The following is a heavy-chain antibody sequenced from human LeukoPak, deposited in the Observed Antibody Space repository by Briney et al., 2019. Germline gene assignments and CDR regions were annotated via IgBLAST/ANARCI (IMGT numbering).Heavy chain of an antibody. D-gene: IGHD1-26*01. J-gene: IGHJ4*02. V-gene: IGHV3-7*01. CDR3: VRSGSYFPK. CDR2: INLDGNDK. Sequence: AGGSLRLSCAASGFIFSSHWMSWVRQAPGKGLEWVANINLDGNDKNYVDSVKGRFTISRDNAKNSLYLQMNSLRAEDTAMYYCVRSGSYFPKWGQGTLVTVSS. CDR1: GFIFSSHW.